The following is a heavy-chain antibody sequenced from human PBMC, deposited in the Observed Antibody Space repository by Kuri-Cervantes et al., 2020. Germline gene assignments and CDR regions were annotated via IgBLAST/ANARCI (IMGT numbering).Heavy chain of an antibody. CDR2: ISPIFGTA. D-gene: IGHD2-21*01. V-gene: IGHV1-69*13. CDR3: VRAAGAYCGGYCHNRLDP. Sequence: SVKVSCKPCVGTLRRYAICWVRQAPGQGLEWMGGISPIFGTANYAQKFQGRVTITADESTRTAYMELSSLRSEDTALYYCVRAAGAYCGGYCHNRLDPWGQGTLVTVSS. CDR1: VGTLRRYA. J-gene: IGHJ5*02.